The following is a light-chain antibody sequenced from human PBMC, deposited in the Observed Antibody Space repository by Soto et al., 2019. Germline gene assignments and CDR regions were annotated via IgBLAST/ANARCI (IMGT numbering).Light chain of an antibody. CDR1: QSISSW. CDR2: DAS. CDR3: QQSYSTLRT. J-gene: IGKJ1*01. Sequence: DIQMTQSPSILSASVGDRVTITCRASQSISSWLAWYQQKPGKAPKLLIYDASSLESGVPSRFSGSGSGTDFTLTISSLQPEDFVTYYCQQSYSTLRTFGQGTKVDIK. V-gene: IGKV1-5*01.